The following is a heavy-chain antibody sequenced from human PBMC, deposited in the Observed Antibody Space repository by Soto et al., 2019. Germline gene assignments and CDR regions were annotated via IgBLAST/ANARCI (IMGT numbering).Heavy chain of an antibody. V-gene: IGHV4-39*01. CDR1: GGSISSSSYY. D-gene: IGHD3-16*02. Sequence: QLQLQESGPGLVKPSETLSLTCTVSGGSISSSSYYWGWIRQPPGKGLEWIGSIYYSGSTYYNPSLKSRVTMSVDTSKNQFSLKLSSVTAADTAVYYCASHIMITFGGVIAEFDYWGQGTLVTVSS. J-gene: IGHJ4*02. CDR2: IYYSGST. CDR3: ASHIMITFGGVIAEFDY.